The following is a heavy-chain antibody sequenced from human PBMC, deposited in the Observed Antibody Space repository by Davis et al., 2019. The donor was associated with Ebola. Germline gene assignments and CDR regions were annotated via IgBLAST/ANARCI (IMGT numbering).Heavy chain of an antibody. CDR1: GFTFSSYA. CDR2: ISGSGGST. CDR3: ISSSWYGNFDY. J-gene: IGHJ4*02. V-gene: IGHV3-23*01. Sequence: GGSLRLSCAASGFTFSSYAMSWVRQAPGKGLEWVSGISGSGGSTYYADSVKGRFTISRDNSKNTLYLQMNSLRAEDTAVYYCISSSWYGNFDYWGQGTLVTVSS. D-gene: IGHD6-13*01.